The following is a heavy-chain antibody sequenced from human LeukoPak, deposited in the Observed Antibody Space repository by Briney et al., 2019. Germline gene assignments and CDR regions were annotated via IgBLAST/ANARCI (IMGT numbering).Heavy chain of an antibody. J-gene: IGHJ4*02. CDR1: GFTFTYYW. CDR3: AKVGRSGWPLDN. V-gene: IGHV3-7*01. Sequence: GGSLRLSFAASGFTFTYYWMSWVRQAPGKGLEWVANINQDDTQKYYVDSVKGRFAVSKDNAKNSLYLQMNSLRVEDTAVYYCAKVGRSGWPLDNWGQGTLVTVSS. CDR2: INQDDTQK. D-gene: IGHD6-19*01.